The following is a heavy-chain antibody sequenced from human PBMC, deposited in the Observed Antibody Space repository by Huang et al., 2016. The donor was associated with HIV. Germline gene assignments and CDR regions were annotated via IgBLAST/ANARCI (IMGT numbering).Heavy chain of an antibody. J-gene: IGHJ4*02. Sequence: EVQLVESGGGSVQPGGSLILSCAASGSNFHTMHWVRQASGKGLEWVGQIRNKANNYATAYAASVRGRFTISRDDSRSTAYLQMTSLRIEDTALYYCIILDGDYWGLGILVTVSS. CDR1: GSNFHT. V-gene: IGHV3-73*01. CDR2: IRNKANNYAT. D-gene: IGHD3-3*02. CDR3: IILDGDY.